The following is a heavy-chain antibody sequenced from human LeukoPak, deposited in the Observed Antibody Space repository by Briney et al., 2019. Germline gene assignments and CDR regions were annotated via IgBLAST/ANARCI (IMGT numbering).Heavy chain of an antibody. Sequence: EASVKVSCKASGYRFSDYYMQWVRQAPGQGLEWMGWINPNSGDTKYARRFQGRVTMSSDTSITTAYMELSRLRSDDTAVYYCARSPRPRYDSSAYYGDWGQGTLVTISS. CDR3: ARSPRPRYDSSAYYGD. J-gene: IGHJ4*02. CDR1: GYRFSDYY. D-gene: IGHD3-22*01. V-gene: IGHV1-2*02. CDR2: INPNSGDT.